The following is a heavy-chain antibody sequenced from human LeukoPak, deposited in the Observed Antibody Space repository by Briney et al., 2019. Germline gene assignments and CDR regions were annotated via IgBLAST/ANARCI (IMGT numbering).Heavy chain of an antibody. D-gene: IGHD3-22*01. CDR3: GKFPMIALGTFDI. CDR2: ISGSGGST. J-gene: IGHJ3*02. CDR1: GFTFSSYW. V-gene: IGHV3-23*01. Sequence: GGSLRLSCAASGFTFSSYWMSWVRQAPGKGLEWVSAISGSGGSTYYADSVKGRFTISRDNSKNTLYLQMNSLRAEDTAVYYCGKFPMIALGTFDIWGQGTMVTVSS.